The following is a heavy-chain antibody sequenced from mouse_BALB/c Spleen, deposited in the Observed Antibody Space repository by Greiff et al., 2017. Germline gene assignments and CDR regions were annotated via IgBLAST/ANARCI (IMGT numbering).Heavy chain of an antibody. J-gene: IGHJ4*01. CDR2: INPSTGYT. CDR1: GYTFTSYW. V-gene: IGHV1-7*01. CDR3: ARRDYRYAMDY. Sequence: VQLQQSGAELAKPGASVKMSCKASGYTFTSYWMHWVKQRPGQGLEWIGYINPSTGYTEYNQKFKDKATLTADKSSSTAYMQLSSLTSEDSAVYYCARRDYRYAMDYWGRGTSVTVSS. D-gene: IGHD2-14*01.